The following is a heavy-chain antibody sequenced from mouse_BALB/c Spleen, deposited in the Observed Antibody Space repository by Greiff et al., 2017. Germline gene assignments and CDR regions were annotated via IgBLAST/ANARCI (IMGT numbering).Heavy chain of an antibody. J-gene: IGHJ4*01. CDR1: GFTFSSFG. D-gene: IGHD3-1*01. CDR3: ASSGYAMDY. CDR2: ISSGSSTI. V-gene: IGHV5-17*02. Sequence: EVHLVESGGGLVQPGGSRKLSCAASGFTFSSFGMHWVRQAPEKGLEWVAYISSGSSTIYYADTVKGRFTISRDNPKNTLFLQMTSLRSEDTAMYYCASSGYAMDYWGQGTSVTVSS.